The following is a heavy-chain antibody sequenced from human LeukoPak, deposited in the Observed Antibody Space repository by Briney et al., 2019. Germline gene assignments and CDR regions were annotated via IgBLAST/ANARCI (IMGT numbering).Heavy chain of an antibody. V-gene: IGHV4-59*01. CDR3: ARVSAGGYYYHGMDV. CDR1: GDSIRTYY. Sequence: SETLSLTCIVTGDSIRTYYWTWIRQPPGKGPEWMGFIYPSGPTNYTPSLKSRVTMSVDTSKNQISLKLSSVTAADTAIYYCARVSAGGYYYHGMDVWGQGTPVTVSS. J-gene: IGHJ6*02. D-gene: IGHD3-16*01. CDR2: IYPSGPT.